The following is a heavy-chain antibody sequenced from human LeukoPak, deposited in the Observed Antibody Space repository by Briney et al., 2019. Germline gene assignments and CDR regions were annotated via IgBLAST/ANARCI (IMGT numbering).Heavy chain of an antibody. J-gene: IGHJ3*02. CDR2: INHSGST. D-gene: IGHD5-12*01. CDR1: GGSFSGYY. CDR3: ARAGMVATDDAFDI. Sequence: SETLSLTCAVYGGSFSGYYWSWIRQPPGKGLEWIGEINHSGSTNYNPSLKSRVTISVDTSKNQFSLKLSSVTAADTAVYYCARAGMVATDDAFDIWGQGTMVTVSS. V-gene: IGHV4-34*01.